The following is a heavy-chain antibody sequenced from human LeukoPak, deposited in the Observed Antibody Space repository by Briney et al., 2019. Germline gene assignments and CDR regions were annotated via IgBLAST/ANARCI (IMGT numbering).Heavy chain of an antibody. CDR3: ARGGAYTRSGSYSPWYFDY. Sequence: SGTLSLTCAVSGGSISSSNWWSWVRQPPGKGLEWIGEIYHSGSTNYNPSLKSRVTISVDKSKNQFSLKLSSVTAADTAVYYCARGGAYTRSGSYSPWYFDYWGQGTLVTVSS. V-gene: IGHV4-4*02. D-gene: IGHD3-10*01. CDR2: IYHSGST. CDR1: GGSISSSNW. J-gene: IGHJ4*02.